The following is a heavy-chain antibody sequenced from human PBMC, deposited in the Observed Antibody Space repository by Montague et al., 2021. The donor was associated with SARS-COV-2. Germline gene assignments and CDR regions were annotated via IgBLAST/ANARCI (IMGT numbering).Heavy chain of an antibody. Sequence: SLRLSCAASGFTFSSYALHWVRQAPGKGPEWVAVISYNGRNTQXGDSVKCRATISRDNSKNTLYLQVNSLRTDDTAVYYCAREPKPVGYSYGYTFFEYWGQGSLVTVSS. V-gene: IGHV3-30*03. J-gene: IGHJ4*02. CDR1: GFTFSSYA. CDR3: AREPKPVGYSYGYTFFEY. CDR2: ISYNGRNT. D-gene: IGHD5-18*01.